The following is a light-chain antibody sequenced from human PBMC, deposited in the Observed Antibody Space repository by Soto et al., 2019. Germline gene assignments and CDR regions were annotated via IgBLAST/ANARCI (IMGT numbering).Light chain of an antibody. CDR1: QGISSY. Sequence: AIRMTQSPSSFSASTGDRVPITCRASQGISSYLAWYQQKPGKAPKLLIYAASTLQSGVPSRFRVSGSGTDFTLTFCCVQSEEFATYCCQQYYSYPITFGQGTRLEIK. CDR2: AAS. J-gene: IGKJ5*01. CDR3: QQYYSYPIT. V-gene: IGKV1-8*01.